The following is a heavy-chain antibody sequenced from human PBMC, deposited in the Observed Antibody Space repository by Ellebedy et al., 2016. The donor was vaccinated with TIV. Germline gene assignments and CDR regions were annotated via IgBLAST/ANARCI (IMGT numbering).Heavy chain of an antibody. Sequence: GESLKISCAASGFSFSGFWMSWVRQAPGKGLEWVANINQDGRDKKYVDSVKGRFTISRDNAKNSLFLLMDSVRPEETAVYYCARPSLASGSFFDYWGQGTLATVSS. D-gene: IGHD1-26*01. V-gene: IGHV3-7*01. CDR3: ARPSLASGSFFDY. CDR2: INQDGRDK. CDR1: GFSFSGFW. J-gene: IGHJ4*02.